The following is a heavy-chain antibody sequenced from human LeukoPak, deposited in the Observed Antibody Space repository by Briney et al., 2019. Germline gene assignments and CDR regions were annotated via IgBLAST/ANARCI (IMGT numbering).Heavy chain of an antibody. J-gene: IGHJ4*02. Sequence: GGSLRLSCAASGFTFSDYGMHWVRQAPGKGLEWVAFIRYGSSNKYYADSVKGRFTISRDNSKNTLYLQMNSLRAEDTAVYYCANAEVERMVRGVINLRRFDYWGQGTLVTVSS. CDR3: ANAEVERMVRGVINLRRFDY. CDR1: GFTFSDYG. V-gene: IGHV3-30*02. D-gene: IGHD3-10*01. CDR2: IRYGSSNK.